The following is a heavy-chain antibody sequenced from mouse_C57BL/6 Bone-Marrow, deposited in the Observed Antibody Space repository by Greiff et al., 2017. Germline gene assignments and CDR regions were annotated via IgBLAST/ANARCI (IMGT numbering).Heavy chain of an antibody. CDR1: GFSLTSYG. CDR3: AKKATSYYDYEFAY. V-gene: IGHV2-4*01. J-gene: IGHJ3*01. Sequence: VQLQESGPGLVQPSQSLSITCTVSGFSLTSYGVHWVRQPPGKGLEWLGVIWGGGSTDYNAAFISRLSISKDNSKSQVFFKMNSLQAYDTAIYYCAKKATSYYDYEFAYWGQGTLVTVSA. D-gene: IGHD2-4*01. CDR2: IWGGGST.